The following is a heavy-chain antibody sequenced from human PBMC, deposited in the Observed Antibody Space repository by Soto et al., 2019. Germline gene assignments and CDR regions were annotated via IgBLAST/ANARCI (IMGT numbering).Heavy chain of an antibody. V-gene: IGHV4-34*01. Sequence: SETLSLTCAVDGGSFSGYYWSWIRQPPGKGLEWIGEINHSGSTNYNTSLKSRVTISVDTSKNQFSRKLSSVTAADTAVYYCAREGSIAVAAFDISGQGTMVTVSS. CDR2: INHSGST. D-gene: IGHD6-19*01. CDR3: AREGSIAVAAFDI. J-gene: IGHJ3*02. CDR1: GGSFSGYY.